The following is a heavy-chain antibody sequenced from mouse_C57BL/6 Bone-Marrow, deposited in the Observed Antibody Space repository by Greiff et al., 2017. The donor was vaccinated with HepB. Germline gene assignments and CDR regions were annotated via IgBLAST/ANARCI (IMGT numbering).Heavy chain of an antibody. J-gene: IGHJ4*01. CDR1: GYTFTDYY. CDR3: ARPWLLRRGYAMDY. V-gene: IGHV1-26*01. Sequence: VQLKQSGPELVKPGASVKISCKASGYTFTDYYMNWVKQSHGKSLEWIGDINPNNGGTSYNQKFKGKATLTVDKSSSTAYMELRSLTSEDSAVYYCARPWLLRRGYAMDYWGQGTSVTVSS. CDR2: INPNNGGT. D-gene: IGHD2-3*01.